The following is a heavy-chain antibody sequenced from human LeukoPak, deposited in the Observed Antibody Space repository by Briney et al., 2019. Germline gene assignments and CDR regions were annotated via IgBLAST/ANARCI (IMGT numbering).Heavy chain of an antibody. CDR3: AREQLWPRDYYYGMDV. V-gene: IGHV3-33*01. CDR2: IWYDGSNK. Sequence: PGGSLRLSCAASGFTFSSYGMHWVRQAPGKGLEWVAVIWYDGSNKYYADSVKGRFTISRDNSKNTLYLQMNSLRAEDTAVYYCAREQLWPRDYYYGMDVWGQGTTVTVSS. D-gene: IGHD5-18*01. CDR1: GFTFSSYG. J-gene: IGHJ6*02.